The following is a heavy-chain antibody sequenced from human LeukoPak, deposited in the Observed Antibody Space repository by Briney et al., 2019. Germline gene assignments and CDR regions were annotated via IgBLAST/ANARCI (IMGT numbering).Heavy chain of an antibody. CDR3: ARDQEGFDY. J-gene: IGHJ4*02. V-gene: IGHV1-46*01. Sequence: GASVKVSCKASGYTFTSYYIHWVRQAPGQGLEWMGMIYPRDGSTSYAQKFQGRVTVTRDTSTSTVHMELGGLRSEDTAVYYCARDQEGFDYWGKGTLVTV. CDR2: IYPRDGST. CDR1: GYTFTSYY.